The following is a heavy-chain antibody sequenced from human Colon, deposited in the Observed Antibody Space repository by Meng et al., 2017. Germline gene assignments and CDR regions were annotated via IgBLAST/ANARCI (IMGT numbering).Heavy chain of an antibody. V-gene: IGHV3-43*01. D-gene: IGHD3-22*01. J-gene: IGHJ2*01. CDR2: ISWDGGST. Sequence: GGSLRLSCAASGFTFDDYTMHWVRQAPGKGLEWVSLISWDGGSTYYADSVKGRFTISRDNSKNSLYLQMNSLRTEDTALYYCAKDGSDSSGYYRRRGEWYFDLWGRGNLV. CDR3: AKDGSDSSGYYRRRGEWYFDL. CDR1: GFTFDDYT.